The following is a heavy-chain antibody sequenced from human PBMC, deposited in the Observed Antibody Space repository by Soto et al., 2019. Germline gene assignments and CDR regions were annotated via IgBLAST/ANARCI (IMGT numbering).Heavy chain of an antibody. D-gene: IGHD2-21*02. CDR2: ISGSGGST. V-gene: IGHV3-23*01. CDR3: AKDTPYCGGDCYSPPYYFDY. Sequence: GGSLRLSCAASGFTFSSYAMSWVRQAPGKGLEWVSAISGSGGSTYYADSVKGRFTISRDNSKNTLYLQMNSLRAEDTAVYYCAKDTPYCGGDCYSPPYYFDYWGQGTLVTVSS. CDR1: GFTFSSYA. J-gene: IGHJ4*02.